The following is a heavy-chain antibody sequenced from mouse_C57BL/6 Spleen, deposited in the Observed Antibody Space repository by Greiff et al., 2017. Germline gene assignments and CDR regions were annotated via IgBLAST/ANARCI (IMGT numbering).Heavy chain of an antibody. CDR2: LYPGDGDT. Sequence: QVQLQHSGPELVKPGASVKISCKASGYAFSSSWMNWVKQRPGKGLEWIGRLYPGDGDTNYNGKFKGKATRTADKSSSTAYMHLSSLTSEDSAVYVCARDGDDGYYGRFAYWGQGTLVTVSA. J-gene: IGHJ3*01. CDR1: GYAFSSSW. V-gene: IGHV1-82*01. CDR3: ARDGDDGYYGRFAY. D-gene: IGHD2-3*01.